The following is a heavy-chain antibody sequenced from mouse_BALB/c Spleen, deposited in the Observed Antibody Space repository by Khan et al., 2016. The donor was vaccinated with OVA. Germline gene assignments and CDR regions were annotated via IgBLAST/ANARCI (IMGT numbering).Heavy chain of an antibody. D-gene: IGHD1-1*01. Sequence: EVELVESGGDLVKPGGPLKLSCAASGFTFSTYGMSWVRQTPDKRLEWVATVSTGGGYTSYPDSLKGRFTISRDNAKNTLYLQMSSLKSEDTAMFYCERLAYYYDSEGFAYWGQGTLVTVSA. CDR1: GFTFSTYG. V-gene: IGHV5-6*01. J-gene: IGHJ3*01. CDR3: ERLAYYYDSEGFAY. CDR2: VSTGGGYT.